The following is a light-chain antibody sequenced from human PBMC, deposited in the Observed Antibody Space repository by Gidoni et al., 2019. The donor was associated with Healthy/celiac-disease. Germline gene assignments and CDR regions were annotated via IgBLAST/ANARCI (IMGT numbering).Light chain of an antibody. V-gene: IGKV2-29*02. CDR2: DVS. CDR1: QRLLYSDGKTY. J-gene: IGKJ1*01. CDR3: MQGIHRRWT. Sequence: DFDMTQTPLSLSVTPVQPASISRKSSQRLLYSDGKTYLYWYLQKPGQSPPLLIYDVSSRFSGVPDRFSGSGSGTDFTLKISRVEAEDVGVYYCMQGIHRRWTFGQGTKVEIK.